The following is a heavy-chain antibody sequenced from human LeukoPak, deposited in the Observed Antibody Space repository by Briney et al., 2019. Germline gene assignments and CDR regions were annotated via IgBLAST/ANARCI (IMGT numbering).Heavy chain of an antibody. CDR2: ISGGGGT. V-gene: IGHV3-23*01. Sequence: GSLRLSCAASGFTFSIYAMGWVRQAPGKGLEWVSVISGGGGTYYADSVKGRFTIPRDNSKNTLYLQMNSLKAEDTAVYYCARNYYDSSAYYYFDYWGQGTLVTVSS. J-gene: IGHJ4*02. D-gene: IGHD3-22*01. CDR1: GFTFSIYA. CDR3: ARNYYDSSAYYYFDY.